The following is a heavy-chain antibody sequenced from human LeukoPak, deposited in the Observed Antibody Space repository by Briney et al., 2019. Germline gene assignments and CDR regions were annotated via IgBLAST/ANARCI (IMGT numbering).Heavy chain of an antibody. D-gene: IGHD2-21*02. CDR3: ARRYSGIVVVTATPDFDY. CDR1: GGSFSGYY. V-gene: IGHV4-34*01. CDR2: INHSGST. Sequence: PSETLSLTCAVYGGSFSGYYWSWIRQPPGKGLEWIGEINHSGSTNYNPSLKSRVTISVDTSKNQFSLKLSSVTAADTAVYYCARRYSGIVVVTATPDFDYWGQGTLVTVSS. J-gene: IGHJ4*02.